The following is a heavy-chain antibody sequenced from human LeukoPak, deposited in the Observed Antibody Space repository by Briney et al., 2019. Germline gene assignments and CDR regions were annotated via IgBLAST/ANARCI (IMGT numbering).Heavy chain of an antibody. CDR2: IHYSGTT. Sequence: PSETLSLTCTVSGGSVSSSYYWGWIRQPPGKGLEGIGSIHYSGTTYFKPSVKSRVTISVDTSKSQFSLKLSSVTAADTAVYHCARHYYSSGYFGPLFDYWGQGTLVTVSS. CDR3: ARHYYSSGYFGPLFDY. D-gene: IGHD3-22*01. J-gene: IGHJ4*02. CDR1: GGSVSSSYY. V-gene: IGHV4-39*01.